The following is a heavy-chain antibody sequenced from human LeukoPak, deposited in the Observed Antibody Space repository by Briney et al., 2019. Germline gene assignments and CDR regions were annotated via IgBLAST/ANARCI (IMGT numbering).Heavy chain of an antibody. D-gene: IGHD3-3*01. CDR1: GYTFTSYA. CDR3: ARGTQYYDFWSGTY. CDR2: INAGNGNT. V-gene: IGHV1-3*01. J-gene: IGHJ4*02. Sequence: ASVKVSCKASGYTFTSYAMHWVRQAPGQGLEWIGWINAGNGNTKYSQKFQGRVTITRDTSASTAYMELSSLRSEDTAVYYCARGTQYYDFWSGTYWGQGTLVTVSS.